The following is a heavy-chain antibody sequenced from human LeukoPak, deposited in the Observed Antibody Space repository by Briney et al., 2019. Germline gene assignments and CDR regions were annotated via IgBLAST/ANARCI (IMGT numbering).Heavy chain of an antibody. J-gene: IGHJ4*02. CDR3: VREAAAGTFYFEQ. V-gene: IGHV4-4*07. Sequence: SETLSLTCIVSGDSISNYYWSWVRQPPGKGLEWIGRIYTSGSINYNPSRKSRVTMSVDTSKNQFSLKLSSEPAEDTALYCLVREAAAGTFYFEQWGQGILVSVSS. D-gene: IGHD6-13*01. CDR1: GDSISNYY. CDR2: IYTSGSI.